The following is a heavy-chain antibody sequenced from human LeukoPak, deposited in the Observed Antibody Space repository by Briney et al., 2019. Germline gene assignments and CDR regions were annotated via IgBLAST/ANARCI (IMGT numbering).Heavy chain of an antibody. J-gene: IGHJ3*01. CDR1: GFTFSNSD. CDR3: AKAGSYSDISVYPLASFDF. Sequence: GGSLRLSCAASGFTFSNSDMNSVRHAPGKGLEWVSFISASGGSAHYADSVRGRFTISRENSKNTLYLQMNSLRAEDTAVYYCAKAGSYSDISVYPLASFDFWGQGTMVTVSS. V-gene: IGHV3-23*01. CDR2: ISASGGSA. D-gene: IGHD3-22*01.